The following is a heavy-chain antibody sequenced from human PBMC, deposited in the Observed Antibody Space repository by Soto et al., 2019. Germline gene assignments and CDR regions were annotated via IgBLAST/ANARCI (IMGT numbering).Heavy chain of an antibody. CDR2: INPNSGGT. D-gene: IGHD2-15*01. CDR1: GYTFTGYY. J-gene: IGHJ5*02. CDR3: ARDGEYCSGGSCDTTYNWFDP. V-gene: IGHV1-2*04. Sequence: ASVKVSCKASGYTFTGYYMHWVRQAPGQGLEWMGWINPNSGGTNYAQKFQGWVTMTRDTSISTAYMELSRLRSDDTAVYYCARDGEYCSGGSCDTTYNWFDPWGQGTLVTVSS.